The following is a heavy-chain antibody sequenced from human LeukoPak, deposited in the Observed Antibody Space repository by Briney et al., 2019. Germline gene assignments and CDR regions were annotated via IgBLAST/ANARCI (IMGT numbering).Heavy chain of an antibody. Sequence: PGASLRLSCAASGFTFNKYAMNWVRQARGKGVEGVSVITSSGSTYYADSVKGRFTISRDNSKTTLYLQMNSLRAEDTAIYYCAKDLYGDYDFDCWGRGTLVTVSS. CDR2: ITSSGST. CDR1: GFTFNKYA. D-gene: IGHD4-17*01. CDR3: AKDLYGDYDFDC. J-gene: IGHJ4*02. V-gene: IGHV3-23*01.